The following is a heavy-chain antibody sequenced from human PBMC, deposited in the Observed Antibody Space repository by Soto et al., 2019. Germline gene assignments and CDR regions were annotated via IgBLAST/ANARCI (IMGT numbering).Heavy chain of an antibody. CDR3: YYGDNRIDY. CDR2: IRSKAYGGTT. D-gene: IGHD4-17*01. Sequence: PGGSMKLSSTASGFTFGDYAMSWFRQAPGKGLEWVGFIRSKAYGGTTEYAASVKGRFTISRDDSKSIAYLQMNSLKTEDTAVYYCYYGDNRIDYWGQGTLVTVSS. V-gene: IGHV3-49*03. CDR1: GFTFGDYA. J-gene: IGHJ4*02.